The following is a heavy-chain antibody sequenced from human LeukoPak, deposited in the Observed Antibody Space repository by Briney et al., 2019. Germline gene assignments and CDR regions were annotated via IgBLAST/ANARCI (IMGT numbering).Heavy chain of an antibody. Sequence: GGSLRLSCAASGFTVSSNYMSWVRQAPGKGLEWVSVIYSGGSTYYADSVKGRFTISRDNSKNTLYLQMNSLRAEDTAVYYCAKTLYCGGDCYDYWGQGTLVTVSS. CDR2: IYSGGST. V-gene: IGHV3-66*01. D-gene: IGHD2-21*01. CDR1: GFTVSSNY. J-gene: IGHJ4*02. CDR3: AKTLYCGGDCYDY.